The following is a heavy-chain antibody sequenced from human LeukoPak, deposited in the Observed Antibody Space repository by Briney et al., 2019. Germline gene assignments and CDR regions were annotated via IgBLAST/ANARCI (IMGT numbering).Heavy chain of an antibody. CDR3: ARVKRSAVAGTPQDY. CDR2: ISAYNGNT. Sequence: ASVKVSCKASGYTFTSYGTSWVRQAPGQGLEWMGWISAYNGNTNYAQKFQGRVTMTTDTSTSTAYMELRSLRSDDTAVYYCARVKRSAVAGTPQDYWGQGTLVTVSS. D-gene: IGHD6-19*01. V-gene: IGHV1-18*01. CDR1: GYTFTSYG. J-gene: IGHJ4*02.